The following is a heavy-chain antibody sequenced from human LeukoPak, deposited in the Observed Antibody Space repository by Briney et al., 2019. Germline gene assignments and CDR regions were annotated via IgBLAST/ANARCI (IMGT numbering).Heavy chain of an antibody. CDR2: ISPRSSYS. CDR3: ARDGGENWFDP. J-gene: IGHJ5*02. D-gene: IGHD2-21*01. CDR1: GFTFSDYY. V-gene: IGHV3-11*06. Sequence: GGSLRLSRAASGFTFSDYYMNWIRQAPGKGLEWVSYISPRSSYSKHADSVKGRFTISRDNAENSLYLQMNSLRAEDTAVYYCARDGGENWFDPWGQGTLVTVSS.